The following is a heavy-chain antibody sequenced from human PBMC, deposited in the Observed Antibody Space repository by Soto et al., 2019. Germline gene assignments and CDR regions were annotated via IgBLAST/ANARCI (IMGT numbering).Heavy chain of an antibody. CDR2: ISTYNGDT. J-gene: IGHJ6*02. CDR1: GYTFTRSG. D-gene: IGHD5-12*01. V-gene: IGHV1-18*01. CDR3: AREGVAPYYYYGMDV. Sequence: QVQLVQSGAEVKKPGASVKVSFKASGYTFTRSGISWVRQAPGQGLEWMGWISTYNGDTNYAQTFQGRVTMTTDTSTSRVHMEVRSLRSDDTAVYYSAREGVAPYYYYGMDVWGQGTPVTVSS.